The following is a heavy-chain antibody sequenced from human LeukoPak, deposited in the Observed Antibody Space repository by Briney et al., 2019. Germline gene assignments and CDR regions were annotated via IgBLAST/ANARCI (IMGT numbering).Heavy chain of an antibody. CDR3: AKDHPPDTGRDDNWFDP. CDR1: GFTFSSYS. D-gene: IGHD2-15*01. Sequence: RSGESLRLSCAASGFTFSSYSMNWVRQDPGKGLEWVSSISSSSSYIYYADSVKGRFTISRDNAKNSLYLQMNSLRAEDTAVYYCAKDHPPDTGRDDNWFDPWGQGTLVTVSS. V-gene: IGHV3-21*01. CDR2: ISSSSSYI. J-gene: IGHJ5*02.